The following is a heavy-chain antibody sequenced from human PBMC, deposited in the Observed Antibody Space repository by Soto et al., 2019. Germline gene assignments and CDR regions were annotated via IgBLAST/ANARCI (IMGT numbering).Heavy chain of an antibody. CDR3: ARFPVTTGRIIDE. CDR2: IYPGDSDT. Sequence: GESLKISCKGSGYSFTSYWIGWVRQMPGKGLEWMGIIYPGDSDTRYSPSFQGQVTISADKSISTAYLQWSSLKASDTAMYYCARFPVTTGRIIDEWGQETLVTVSS. D-gene: IGHD4-17*01. J-gene: IGHJ4*02. V-gene: IGHV5-51*01. CDR1: GYSFTSYW.